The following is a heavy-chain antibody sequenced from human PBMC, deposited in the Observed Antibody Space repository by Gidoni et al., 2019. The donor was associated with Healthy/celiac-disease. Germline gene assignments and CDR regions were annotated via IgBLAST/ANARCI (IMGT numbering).Heavy chain of an antibody. D-gene: IGHD6-19*01. CDR1: GFTFSSYS. Sequence: EVQLVESGGGLVQPGGSLRLSCAASGFTFSSYSMNWVRQAPGKGLEWVSYISSSSSTIYYADSVKGRFTISRDNAKNSLYLQMNSLRAEDTAVYYCARDHRPSGEQWLAYYYYYGMDVWGKGTTVTVSS. CDR2: ISSSSSTI. V-gene: IGHV3-48*01. CDR3: ARDHRPSGEQWLAYYYYYGMDV. J-gene: IGHJ6*04.